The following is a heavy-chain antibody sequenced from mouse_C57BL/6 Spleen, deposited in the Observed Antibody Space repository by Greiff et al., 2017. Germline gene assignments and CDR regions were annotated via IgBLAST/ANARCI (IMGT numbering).Heavy chain of an antibody. J-gene: IGHJ1*03. CDR1: GYAFSSYW. D-gene: IGHD4-1*01. Sequence: VQLQQSGAELVKPGASVKISCKASGYAFSSYWMNWVKQRPGKGLEWIGQIYPGDGDTNYNGKFKGKATLTADKSSSTAYMQLSSLTSEDSAVYFCARRDLTGLWYFDVWGTGTTVTVSS. CDR2: IYPGDGDT. CDR3: ARRDLTGLWYFDV. V-gene: IGHV1-80*01.